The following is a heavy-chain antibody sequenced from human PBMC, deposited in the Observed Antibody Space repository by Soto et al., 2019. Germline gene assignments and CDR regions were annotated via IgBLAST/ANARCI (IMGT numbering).Heavy chain of an antibody. V-gene: IGHV3-49*03. CDR1: GFTFGAYP. D-gene: IGHD1-7*01. CDR3: ARGVIIWELSPYHCEY. Sequence: PGGSLRLSCSASGFTFGAYPVSWFRQAPGKGLQWVGFIRSKAYGATTEFAASVRGRFTISRDDSISIAYLQMNSLNSEVRAVYFSARGVIIWELSPYHCEYRGHGTRVTGSP. J-gene: IGHJ4*01. CDR2: IRSKAYGATT.